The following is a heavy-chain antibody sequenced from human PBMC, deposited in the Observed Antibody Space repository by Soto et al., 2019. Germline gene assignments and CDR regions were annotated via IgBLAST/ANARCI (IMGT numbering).Heavy chain of an antibody. CDR1: GVSISSTNL. J-gene: IGHJ4*02. CDR3: TRRGPLATGNPFDY. Sequence: PSETLSLTCGVSGVSISSTNLWSCVRQPPGEGVEWIGEIYHGNIYHSGSTNYNPSLKSRVTISVDWSKNQFSLKLRSVTAADTAVYYCTRRGPLATGNPFDYWGQGTLVTVSS. V-gene: IGHV4-4*02. D-gene: IGHD6-13*01. CDR2: IYHGNIYHSGST.